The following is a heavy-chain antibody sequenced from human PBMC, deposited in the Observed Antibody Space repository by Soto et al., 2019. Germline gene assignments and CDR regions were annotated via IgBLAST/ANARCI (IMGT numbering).Heavy chain of an antibody. CDR3: AREGGGSGNWFDP. V-gene: IGHV4-31*03. CDR1: GGSISSGGYY. Sequence: QVQLQESGPGLVKPSQTLSLTCTVSGGSISSGGYYWSWIRQHPGKGLEWIGYIYYSGSTYYNPSLMSRVTISVDTSKNQFSLKLSSVTAADTAVYYCAREGGGSGNWFDPWGQGTLVTVSS. J-gene: IGHJ5*02. D-gene: IGHD3-10*01. CDR2: IYYSGST.